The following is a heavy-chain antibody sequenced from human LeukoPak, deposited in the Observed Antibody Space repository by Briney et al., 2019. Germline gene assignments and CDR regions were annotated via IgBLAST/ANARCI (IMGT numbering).Heavy chain of an antibody. CDR2: IYYSGST. V-gene: IGHV4-59*01. Sequence: PSETLSLTCTVSGGSFNDYYWTWIRQPPGKGLEWIGRIYYSGSTNYNPSLKSRVTISVDTSKNQFSLKLSSVTAADTAVYYCARYCSSTSCVIDYWGQGALVTVSS. D-gene: IGHD2-2*01. CDR1: GGSFNDYY. CDR3: ARYCSSTSCVIDY. J-gene: IGHJ4*02.